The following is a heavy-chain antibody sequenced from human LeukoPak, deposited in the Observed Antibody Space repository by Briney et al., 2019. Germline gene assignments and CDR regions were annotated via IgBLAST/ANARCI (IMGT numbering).Heavy chain of an antibody. CDR2: ISWNSGSI. CDR3: AKDSLRFLEWLLPNFDY. D-gene: IGHD3-3*01. Sequence: SLRLSCAASGFTFDDYAMHWVRQAPGKGLEWVSGISWNSGSIGYADSVKGRFTISRDNAKNSLYLQMNSLRAEDTALYYCAKDSLRFLEWLLPNFDYWGQGTLVTVSS. J-gene: IGHJ4*02. V-gene: IGHV3-9*01. CDR1: GFTFDDYA.